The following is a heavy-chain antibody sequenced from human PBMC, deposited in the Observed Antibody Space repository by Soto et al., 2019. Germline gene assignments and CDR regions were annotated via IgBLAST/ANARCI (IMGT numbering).Heavy chain of an antibody. CDR3: ARALILTGYYIHDAFDI. CDR1: GGSISSYY. CDR2: IYYSGST. Sequence: QVQLQESGPGLVKPSETLSLTCTVSGGSISSYYWSWIRQPPGKGLECIGYIYYSGSTNYNPSLKSRVTISVDTSKNQFSLKLSSVTAADTAVYYCARALILTGYYIHDAFDIWGQGTMVTVSS. D-gene: IGHD3-9*01. J-gene: IGHJ3*02. V-gene: IGHV4-59*01.